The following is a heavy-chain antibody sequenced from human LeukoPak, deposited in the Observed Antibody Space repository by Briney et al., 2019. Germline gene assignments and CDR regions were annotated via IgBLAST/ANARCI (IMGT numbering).Heavy chain of an antibody. V-gene: IGHV4-61*02. CDR3: ARGGITMRDFDY. CDR2: IYTSGST. D-gene: IGHD3-22*01. J-gene: IGHJ4*02. Sequence: PSETLSLTCTASGGSISSGSYNWSWIRQPAGKGLEWIGRIYTSGSTNYNPSLKSRVTISVDTSKNQFSLKLSSVTAADTAVYYCARGGITMRDFDYWGQGTLVTVSS. CDR1: GGSISSGSYN.